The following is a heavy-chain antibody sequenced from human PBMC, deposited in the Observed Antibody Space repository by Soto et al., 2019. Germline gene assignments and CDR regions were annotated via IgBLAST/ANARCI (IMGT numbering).Heavy chain of an antibody. V-gene: IGHV1-18*01. CDR1: GYTFPSYG. Sequence: ASVKVSCKASGYTFPSYGISWVRQAPGQGLEWMGWISAYNGNTNYAQKLQGRVTMTTDTSTSTAYMELRSLRSDDTAVYYCARDMTNYDFWSGYPDAFDIWGQGTMVTVSS. D-gene: IGHD3-3*01. CDR2: ISAYNGNT. J-gene: IGHJ3*02. CDR3: ARDMTNYDFWSGYPDAFDI.